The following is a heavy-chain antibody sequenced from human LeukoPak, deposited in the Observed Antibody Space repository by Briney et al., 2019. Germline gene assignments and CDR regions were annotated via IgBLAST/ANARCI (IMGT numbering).Heavy chain of an antibody. CDR3: ARTLGLPSGYDYYFDY. CDR1: GYTLTEFS. V-gene: IGHV1-24*01. D-gene: IGHD5-12*01. Sequence: ASVKVSCKVSGYTLTEFSMHWVRQAPGKGLEWMGGFDPEDGETIYAQKFQGRVTITADKSTSTAYMELSSLRSEDTAVYYCARTLGLPSGYDYYFDYWGQGTLVTVSS. CDR2: FDPEDGET. J-gene: IGHJ4*02.